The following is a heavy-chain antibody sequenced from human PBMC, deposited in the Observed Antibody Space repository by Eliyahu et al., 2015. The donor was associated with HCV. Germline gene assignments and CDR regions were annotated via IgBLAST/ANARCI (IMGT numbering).Heavy chain of an antibody. Sequence: EVKKPGSSVXVSCKASGGTFSSYTISWVRQAPGQGLEWMGRIIPILGIANYAQKFQGRVTITADKSTSTAYMELSSLGSEDTAVYYCARXSGYDSRPNDAFDIWGQGTMVTVSS. CDR2: IIPILGIA. CDR3: ARXSGYDSRPNDAFDI. D-gene: IGHD5-12*01. J-gene: IGHJ3*02. CDR1: GGTFSSYT. V-gene: IGHV1-69*02.